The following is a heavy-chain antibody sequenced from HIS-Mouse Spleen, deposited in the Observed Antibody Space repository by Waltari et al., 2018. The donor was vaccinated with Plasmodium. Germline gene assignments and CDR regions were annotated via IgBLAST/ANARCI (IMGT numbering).Heavy chain of an antibody. CDR2: IYSGGST. CDR1: GFPVSSNS. CDR3: ATPRVGGSYFDY. D-gene: IGHD1-26*01. J-gene: IGHJ4*02. V-gene: IGHV3-66*01. Sequence: EVQLVESGGGLVQPGGSLRLSCAAFGFPVSSNSMSWVRQAPGKGLEWVSVIYSGGSTYYADSVKGRFTISRDNSKNTLYLQMNSLRAEDTAVYYCATPRVGGSYFDYWGQGTLVTVSS.